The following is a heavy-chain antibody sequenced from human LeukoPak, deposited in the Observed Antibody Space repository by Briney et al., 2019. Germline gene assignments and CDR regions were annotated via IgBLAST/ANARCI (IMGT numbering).Heavy chain of an antibody. Sequence: GGSLRLSCAASGFTFSTYDMHWVRQVTGKGLEWVSAIGTAGDTYYPGSVKGRFTISRENAKNSLYLQMNSLRAGDTAVYYCARARTGPKGSYFDYCGQGTLVTVSS. V-gene: IGHV3-13*01. CDR3: ARARTGPKGSYFDY. CDR2: IGTAGDT. CDR1: GFTFSTYD. J-gene: IGHJ4*02. D-gene: IGHD3/OR15-3a*01.